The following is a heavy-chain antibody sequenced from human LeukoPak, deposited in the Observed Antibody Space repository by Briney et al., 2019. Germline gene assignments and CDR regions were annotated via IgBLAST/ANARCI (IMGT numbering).Heavy chain of an antibody. D-gene: IGHD6-13*01. J-gene: IGHJ4*02. Sequence: GASVKVSCKASGYTFTSYGISWVRQAPGQGHEWMGWISAYNGNTNYAQKLQGRVTMTTDTSTSTAYMELRSLRSDDTAVYYCARDGYSSSWYETDYWGQGTLVTVSS. CDR2: ISAYNGNT. CDR1: GYTFTSYG. V-gene: IGHV1-18*01. CDR3: ARDGYSSSWYETDY.